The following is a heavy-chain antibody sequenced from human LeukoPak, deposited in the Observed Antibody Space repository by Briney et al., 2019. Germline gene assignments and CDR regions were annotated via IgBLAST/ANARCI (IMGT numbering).Heavy chain of an antibody. Sequence: PSETLSLTCTVSGGSISSYYWSWIRQPPGKGLEWIGYIYYSGSTNYNPSLKSRVTISVDTSKNQFSLKLSSVTAADTAVYYCARWDDYGDNFDYWGQGPLVTVSS. J-gene: IGHJ4*02. CDR1: GGSISSYY. V-gene: IGHV4-59*01. D-gene: IGHD4-17*01. CDR3: ARWDDYGDNFDY. CDR2: IYYSGST.